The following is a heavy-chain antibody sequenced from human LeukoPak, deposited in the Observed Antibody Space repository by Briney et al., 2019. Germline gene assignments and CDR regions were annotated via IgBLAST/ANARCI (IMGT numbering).Heavy chain of an antibody. Sequence: PGGSLRLSCAASGFTFSSYWMSWVRQAPGKGLEWVANIKQDGSEKYYVDSVKGRFTISRDNAKNSLYLQMNSLRAEDTAVYYCAREPLGYDSWSGYYTPSTFDYWGQGTLVTVSS. CDR1: GFTFSSYW. D-gene: IGHD3-3*01. CDR3: AREPLGYDSWSGYYTPSTFDY. V-gene: IGHV3-7*01. CDR2: IKQDGSEK. J-gene: IGHJ4*02.